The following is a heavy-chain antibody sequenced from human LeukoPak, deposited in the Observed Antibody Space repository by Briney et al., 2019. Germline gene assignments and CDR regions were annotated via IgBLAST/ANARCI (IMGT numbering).Heavy chain of an antibody. CDR1: GGSISSSSYY. D-gene: IGHD3-3*01. J-gene: IGHJ3*02. V-gene: IGHV4-39*01. Sequence: PSETLSLTCTVSGGSISSSSYYWGWIRQPPGKGLEWIGSIYYSGSTYYNPSLKSRVTISVDTSKNQFSLKLSSVTAADTAVYYCARHWAIFGVVIHYPSDAFDIWGRGTMVTVSS. CDR2: IYYSGST. CDR3: ARHWAIFGVVIHYPSDAFDI.